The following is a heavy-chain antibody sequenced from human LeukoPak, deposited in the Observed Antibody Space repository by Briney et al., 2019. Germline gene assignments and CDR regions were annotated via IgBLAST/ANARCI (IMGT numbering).Heavy chain of an antibody. J-gene: IGHJ4*02. Sequence: GESLKISCKGSGYSFTSHWIGWVRQMPGKGLEWMGIIYLGDSETRYSPSFQGQVTISADKSISTAYLQWSSLKASDTAMYYCARQSPVTGTTVYWGQGTLVTVSS. D-gene: IGHD1-7*01. CDR1: GYSFTSHW. V-gene: IGHV5-51*01. CDR2: IYLGDSET. CDR3: ARQSPVTGTTVY.